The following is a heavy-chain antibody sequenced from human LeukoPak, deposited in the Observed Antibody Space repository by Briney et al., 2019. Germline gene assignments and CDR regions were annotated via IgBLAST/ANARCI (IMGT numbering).Heavy chain of an antibody. J-gene: IGHJ6*03. CDR1: GGSFSGYY. CDR3: ARSPPYYYYYYYMDV. V-gene: IGHV4-34*01. CDR2: INHSGST. Sequence: PSETLSLACAVYGGSFSGYYWSWIRQPPGKGLEWIGEINHSGSTNYNPSLKSRVTISVDTSKNQFSLKLSSVTAADTAVYYCARSPPYYYYYYYMDVWGKGTTVTVSS.